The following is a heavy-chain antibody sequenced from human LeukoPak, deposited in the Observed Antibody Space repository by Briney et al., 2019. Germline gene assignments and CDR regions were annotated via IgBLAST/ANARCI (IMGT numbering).Heavy chain of an antibody. CDR1: GYIFTNFG. V-gene: IGHV7-4-1*02. CDR3: ARAPPHLKGYCSGGSCYLTDSAAFDI. D-gene: IGHD2-15*01. Sequence: ASVKVSCKASGYIFTNFGISWVRQARGQGLEWMGWINTNTGNPTYAQGFTGRFVFSLDTSVSTAYLQISSLKAEDTAVYYCARAPPHLKGYCSGGSCYLTDSAAFDIWGQGTMVTVSS. CDR2: INTNTGNP. J-gene: IGHJ3*02.